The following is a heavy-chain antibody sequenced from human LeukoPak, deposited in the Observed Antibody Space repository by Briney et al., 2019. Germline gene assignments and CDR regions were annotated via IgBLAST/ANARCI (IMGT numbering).Heavy chain of an antibody. J-gene: IGHJ4*02. CDR1: GFTFGDHA. CDR3: ARDGSGWYHYFDY. CDR2: ISSSGSTI. D-gene: IGHD6-19*01. Sequence: GRSLRLSCTASGFTFGDHAMSWVRQAPGKGLEWVPYISSSGSTIYYADSVKGRFTISRDNAKNSLYLQMNSLRAEDTAVYYCARDGSGWYHYFDYWGQGTLVTVSS. V-gene: IGHV3-48*03.